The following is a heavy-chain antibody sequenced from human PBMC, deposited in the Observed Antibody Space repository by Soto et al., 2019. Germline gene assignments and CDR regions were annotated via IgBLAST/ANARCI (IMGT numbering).Heavy chain of an antibody. Sequence: QVQLQESGPGLVKPSETLSLTCTVSGASISGYHWGWIRQPPGKGLEWIGYLYYTGSTHYNPSLKRRVTMSVDTSKNQFSLKLNSVTAADTAVYYCARGFAIGWYPYFFDLWGQGPLVTVSS. D-gene: IGHD6-19*01. CDR1: GASISGYH. V-gene: IGHV4-59*08. CDR3: ARGFAIGWYPYFFDL. J-gene: IGHJ4*02. CDR2: LYYTGST.